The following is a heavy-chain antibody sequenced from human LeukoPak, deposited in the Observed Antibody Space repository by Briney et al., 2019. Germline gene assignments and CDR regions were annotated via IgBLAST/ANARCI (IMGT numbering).Heavy chain of an antibody. CDR2: INPNSGGT. Sequence: ASVKVSCKASGYTFTGYYMHWARQAPGQGLEWMGWINPNSGGTNYAQKFQGRVTMTRDTSISTAYMELSRLRSDDTAVYYCARGPRIAAAPGDAFDIWGQGTMVTVSS. CDR3: ARGPRIAAAPGDAFDI. J-gene: IGHJ3*02. V-gene: IGHV1-2*02. CDR1: GYTFTGYY. D-gene: IGHD6-13*01.